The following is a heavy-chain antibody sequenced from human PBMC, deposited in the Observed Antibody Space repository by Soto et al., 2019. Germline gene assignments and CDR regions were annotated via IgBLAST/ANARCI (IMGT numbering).Heavy chain of an antibody. J-gene: IGHJ5*02. D-gene: IGHD4-4*01. V-gene: IGHV3-7*03. CDR3: ASPTSTVSYWFDP. CDR1: GFSFSSYW. CDR2: IKEDGGEQ. Sequence: QLMQSGGGLVRPGGSLRLSCAASGFSFSSYWMSWVRQAPGKGPEWVANIKEDGGEQHYVDSVKGRFTISRDNTENSLFLQMNNLRAEDSAIYYCASPTSTVSYWFDPWGPGTQVTVSS.